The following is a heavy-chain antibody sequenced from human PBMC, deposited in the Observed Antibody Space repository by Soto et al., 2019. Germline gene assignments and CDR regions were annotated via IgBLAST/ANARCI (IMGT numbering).Heavy chain of an antibody. J-gene: IGHJ6*02. CDR3: ARGLGGVVGAANYGMDV. D-gene: IGHD1-26*01. CDR1: GYTFTSYD. Sequence: ASVQVSCKASGYTFTSYDINWVRQATGQGREGMGWMNPNSGNTGYAQKFQGRVTMTRNTSISTAYMELSSLRSEDTAVYYCARGLGGVVGAANYGMDVWGQGTTVTVSS. CDR2: MNPNSGNT. V-gene: IGHV1-8*01.